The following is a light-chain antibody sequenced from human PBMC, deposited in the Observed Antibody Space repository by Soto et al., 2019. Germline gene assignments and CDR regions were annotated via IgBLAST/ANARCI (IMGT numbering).Light chain of an antibody. J-gene: IGLJ2*01. V-gene: IGLV2-14*01. CDR3: SSYTSSNTLV. CDR2: EVS. CDR1: SSDVGAYNY. Sequence: QSALTQHASVSGSPGQSITISCTGTSSDVGAYNYVSWYQQHPGKAPKLMIFEVSDRPSGVSNRFSGSKSGNTASLTISGLQAEDEADYYCSSYTSSNTLVFGVGTKLTVL.